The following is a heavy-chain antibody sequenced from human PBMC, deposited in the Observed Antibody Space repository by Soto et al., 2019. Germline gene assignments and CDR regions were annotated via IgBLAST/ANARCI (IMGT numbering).Heavy chain of an antibody. J-gene: IGHJ4*02. V-gene: IGHV3-23*01. CDR2: ISGSGGST. D-gene: IGHD3-3*01. CDR1: GFTFSSYA. Sequence: GGSLRLSCAASGFTFSSYAMSWVRQAPGKGLERVSAISGSGGSTYYADSVKGRFTISRDNSKNTLYLQMNSLRAEDTAVYYCAKRQVLRFLEWLGPFDYWGQGTLVTVSS. CDR3: AKRQVLRFLEWLGPFDY.